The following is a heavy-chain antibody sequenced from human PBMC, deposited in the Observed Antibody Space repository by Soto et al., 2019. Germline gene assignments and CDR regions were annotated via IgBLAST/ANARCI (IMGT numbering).Heavy chain of an antibody. CDR2: ISYDGSNK. Sequence: QVQLVESGGGVVQPGRSLRLSCAASGFTFSSYGMHWVRQAPGKGLEWVAVISYDGSNKYYADSVKGRFTISRDNSKNTLYLQMNSLRAEDTAVYYCGGQFDPWGQGTLVTVSS. J-gene: IGHJ5*02. CDR3: GGQFDP. V-gene: IGHV3-30*03. CDR1: GFTFSSYG.